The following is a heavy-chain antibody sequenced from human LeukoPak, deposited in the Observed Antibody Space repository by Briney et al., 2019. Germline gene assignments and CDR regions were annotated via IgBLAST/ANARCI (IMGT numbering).Heavy chain of an antibody. CDR3: ARNLKRFLEWYYGMDV. CDR1: GFTFSSYA. J-gene: IGHJ6*02. CDR2: ISYDGSNK. D-gene: IGHD3-3*01. V-gene: IGHV3-30-3*01. Sequence: PGRSLRLSCAASGFTFSSYAMHWVRQAPGKGLEWVAVISYDGSNKYYADSVKGRFTISRDNSKFTLYMQMNSMRAEDTAVYYCARNLKRFLEWYYGMDVWGQGTTVTVSS.